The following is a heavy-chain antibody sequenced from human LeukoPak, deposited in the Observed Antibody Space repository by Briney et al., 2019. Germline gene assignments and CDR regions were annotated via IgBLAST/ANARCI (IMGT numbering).Heavy chain of an antibody. V-gene: IGHV3-48*01. CDR3: ARDRGCSSTSCYGYYYCGMDV. Sequence: GGSLRLSCAASGFTFSSYSMNWVRQAPGKGLEWVSYISSSSTIYYADSVKGRFTISRDNAKNSLYLQMNSLRAEDTAVYYCARDRGCSSTSCYGYYYCGMDVWGQGTTVTVSS. CDR1: GFTFSSYS. J-gene: IGHJ6*02. D-gene: IGHD2-2*01. CDR2: ISSSSTI.